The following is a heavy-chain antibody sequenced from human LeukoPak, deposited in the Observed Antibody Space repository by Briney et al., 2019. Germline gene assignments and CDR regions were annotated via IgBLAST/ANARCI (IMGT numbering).Heavy chain of an antibody. Sequence: SETLSLTCSVSGDSISSSSSYWGWIRQPPGKGLEWIGSIYYSGSTYYNTSLKSRVTISVDTSKKQFSLKLTSVTAADTAVYYCARAAYCSSTNCYGFDYWGQGTLVTVSS. D-gene: IGHD2-2*01. J-gene: IGHJ4*02. CDR1: GDSISSSSSY. V-gene: IGHV4-39*01. CDR2: IYYSGST. CDR3: ARAAYCSSTNCYGFDY.